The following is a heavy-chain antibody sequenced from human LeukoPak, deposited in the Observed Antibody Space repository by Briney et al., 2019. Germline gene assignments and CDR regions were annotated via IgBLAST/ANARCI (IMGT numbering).Heavy chain of an antibody. J-gene: IGHJ5*02. D-gene: IGHD3-22*01. CDR2: ISAYNGNT. V-gene: IGHV1-18*01. CDR3: ARERYYYDSSGYPIPYNWFDP. CDR1: GYTFTSYG. Sequence: ASLKVSCKASGYTFTSYGISWVRQAPGQGLEWMGWISAYNGNTNYAQKLQGRVTMTTDTSTSTAYMELRSLRSDDTAVYYCARERYYYDSSGYPIPYNWFDPWGQGTLVTVSS.